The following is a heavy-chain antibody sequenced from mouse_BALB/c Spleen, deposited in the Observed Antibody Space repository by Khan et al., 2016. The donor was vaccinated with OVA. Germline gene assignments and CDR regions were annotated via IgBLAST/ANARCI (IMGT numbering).Heavy chain of an antibody. V-gene: IGHV6-6*02. D-gene: IGHD1-1*01. CDR2: IRFKSDDYVS. CDR3: RIEL. Sequence: EVQLQESGGGLVQPGGSMKLSCVASGFTFSNYWMNWVRQSPEKGLEWVAYIRFKSDDYVSHYTVYVKGRFTNSKDDSKISVYLQMNNLRAEDTCIYYCRIELWGQGTTLTVSS. J-gene: IGHJ2*01. CDR1: GFTFSNYW.